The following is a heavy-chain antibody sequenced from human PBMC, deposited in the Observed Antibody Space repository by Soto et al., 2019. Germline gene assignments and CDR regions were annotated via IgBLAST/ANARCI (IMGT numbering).Heavy chain of an antibody. Sequence: PVGSLRLSCTFSVFAFNNYGINCVRHSPGKWLEWVSSISKSDYTYYSDSVKGRFTISRDNAKNSVSLQMNTLRVEDTAVYYCAREDSIIIQAVSEFWGQGTLVNVSS. J-gene: IGHJ4*02. D-gene: IGHD3-22*01. CDR1: VFAFNNYG. V-gene: IGHV3-21*01. CDR3: AREDSIIIQAVSEF. CDR2: ISKSDYT.